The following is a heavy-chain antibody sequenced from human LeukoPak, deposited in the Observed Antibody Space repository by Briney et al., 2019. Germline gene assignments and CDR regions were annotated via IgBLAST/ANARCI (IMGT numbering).Heavy chain of an antibody. D-gene: IGHD3-9*01. V-gene: IGHV4-59*08. CDR1: GGSTTGYY. Sequence: SETLSLTCTVSGGSTTGYYWSWIRQSPAKGLEWIAYVYNSGSTNYNPSLKSRVTISVDTSKNQFSLKLSAVTAADTAMYYCARQDRFYDVLPGYYMDYWGLGTLVTVSS. J-gene: IGHJ4*02. CDR3: ARQDRFYDVLPGYYMDY. CDR2: VYNSGST.